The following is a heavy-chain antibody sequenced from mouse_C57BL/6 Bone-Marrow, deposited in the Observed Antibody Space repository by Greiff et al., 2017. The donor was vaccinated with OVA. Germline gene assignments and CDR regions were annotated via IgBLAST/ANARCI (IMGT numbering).Heavy chain of an antibody. J-gene: IGHJ3*01. CDR1: GYAFSSSW. D-gene: IGHD1-1*01. Sequence: VQRVESGPELVKPGASVKISCKASGYAFSSSWMNWVKQRPGKGLEWIGRIYPGDGDTNYNGKFKGKATLTADKSSSTAYMQLSSLTSEDSAVYFCARSLYYYYGSSPEFAYWGQGTLVTVSA. CDR3: ARSLYYYYGSSPEFAY. CDR2: IYPGDGDT. V-gene: IGHV1-82*01.